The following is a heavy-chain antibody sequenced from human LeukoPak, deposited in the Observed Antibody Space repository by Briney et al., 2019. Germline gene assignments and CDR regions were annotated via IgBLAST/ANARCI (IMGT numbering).Heavy chain of an antibody. CDR1: GGSVSSASCY. V-gene: IGHV4-61*01. D-gene: IGHD6-19*01. CDR3: ARDPPVAGTS. Sequence: PSETLSLTCTVSGGSVSSASCYWTWIRQPPGKGLEWIGYIYASGNTNYNPSLKSRVTISVDTSKNQFSLKLSSVTAADTAVYYCARDPPVAGTSWGQGTLVTVSS. J-gene: IGHJ4*02. CDR2: IYASGNT.